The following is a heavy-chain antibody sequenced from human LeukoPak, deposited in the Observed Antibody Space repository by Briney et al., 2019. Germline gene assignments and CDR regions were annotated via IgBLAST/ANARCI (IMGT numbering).Heavy chain of an antibody. CDR1: GFTVRTNY. Sequence: GGSLRLSCAASGFTVRTNYMTWVRQAPGKGLEWVSVISGGGSDTYYADSVKGRFTISRDNSKNTLYLQMNSLRAEDTAVYYCAKEVMAYSFYGTDAWGQGTTVTVSS. V-gene: IGHV3-23*01. CDR3: AKEVMAYSFYGTDA. D-gene: IGHD5-24*01. CDR2: ISGGGSDT. J-gene: IGHJ6*02.